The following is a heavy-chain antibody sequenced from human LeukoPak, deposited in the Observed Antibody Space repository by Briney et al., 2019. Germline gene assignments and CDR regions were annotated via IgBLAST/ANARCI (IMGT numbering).Heavy chain of an antibody. V-gene: IGHV3-21*01. CDR2: ISSSSSYI. D-gene: IGHD3-16*02. CDR1: GFTFSSYS. Sequence: GGSLRLSCAASGFTFSSYSMNWVRQAPGKGLEWVSSISSSSSYIYYADSVKGRFTISRDNAKNSLYLQMNSLRAEDTAVYYCARGQKTFGGVIVPPSWFDPWGQGTLVTVSS. J-gene: IGHJ5*02. CDR3: ARGQKTFGGVIVPPSWFDP.